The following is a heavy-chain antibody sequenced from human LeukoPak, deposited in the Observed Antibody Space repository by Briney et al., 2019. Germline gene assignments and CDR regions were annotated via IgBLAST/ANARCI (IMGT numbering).Heavy chain of an antibody. CDR2: IRGSGANT. V-gene: IGHV3-23*01. J-gene: IGHJ2*01. Sequence: PGGSLRLSCAASGFTFSSYAMSWVRQAPGKGLGWVSAIRGSGANTYYADSVKGRFTISRDNSKNTLYLQMNSLRAEDTAVYYCAKVDYGDRGYFDLWGRGTLVTVSS. CDR3: AKVDYGDRGYFDL. D-gene: IGHD4-17*01. CDR1: GFTFSSYA.